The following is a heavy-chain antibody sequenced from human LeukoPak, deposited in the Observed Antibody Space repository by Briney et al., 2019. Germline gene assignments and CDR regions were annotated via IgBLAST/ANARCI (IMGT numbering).Heavy chain of an antibody. CDR1: GYTLTELS. D-gene: IGHD5-12*01. V-gene: IGHV1-24*01. CDR2: FDPEDGET. Sequence: ASVKVSCKVSGYTLTELSTHWVRQAPGKGLEWMGGFDPEDGETIYAQKFQGRVTMTEDTSTDTAYMELRNLRSEDTAIYYCAARVATYAFDIWGQGTMVTVSS. CDR3: AARVATYAFDI. J-gene: IGHJ3*02.